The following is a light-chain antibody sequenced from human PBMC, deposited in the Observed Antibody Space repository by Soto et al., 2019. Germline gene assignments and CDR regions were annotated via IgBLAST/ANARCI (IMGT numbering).Light chain of an antibody. CDR1: SSDVGGYNY. CDR2: DVS. Sequence: QSALTQPRSVSGSPGQSVTISCTGTSSDVGGYNYVSWYQKYPGKAPRLMIYDVSKRPSGVPDRFSGSKSGNTASLTISGLQAEDEADYYCSSYGGSNNLVFGGGTQLTVL. CDR3: SSYGGSNNLV. J-gene: IGLJ7*01. V-gene: IGLV2-11*01.